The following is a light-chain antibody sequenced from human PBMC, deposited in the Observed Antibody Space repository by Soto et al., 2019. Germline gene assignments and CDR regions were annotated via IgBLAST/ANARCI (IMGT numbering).Light chain of an antibody. Sequence: DVQMTQSPASLSAFVGDRATITCRASQGIAPYLAWYQQKPGKVPKLLIYATSTLHSGVPSRFSGSGSGTDFTITINSLQPEDVETYYCQKYNSAPLTFGGGTKVEIK. V-gene: IGKV1-27*01. CDR2: ATS. J-gene: IGKJ4*01. CDR1: QGIAPY. CDR3: QKYNSAPLT.